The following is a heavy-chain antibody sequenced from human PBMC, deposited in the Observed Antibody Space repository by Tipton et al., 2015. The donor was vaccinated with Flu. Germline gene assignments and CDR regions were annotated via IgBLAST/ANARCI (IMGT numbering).Heavy chain of an antibody. CDR2: ISSSSSTI. CDR3: ARRGGVDTAMKDYYYYMDV. V-gene: IGHV3-48*01. D-gene: IGHD5-18*01. J-gene: IGHJ6*03. CDR1: GFTFSSYS. Sequence: SLRLSCAASGFTFSSYSMNWVRQAPGKGLEWVSYISSSSSTIYYADSVKGRFTISRDNAKNSLYLQMNSLRAEDTAVYYCARRGGVDTAMKDYYYYMDVWGKGTTVTVSS.